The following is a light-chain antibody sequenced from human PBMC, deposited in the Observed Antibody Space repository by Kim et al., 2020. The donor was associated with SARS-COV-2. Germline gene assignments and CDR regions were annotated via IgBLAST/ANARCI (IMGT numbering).Light chain of an antibody. CDR2: RNN. CDR1: SNNVGNRG. Sequence: QAGLTQPPSVSKGLRQIATLTCTGNSNNVGNRGAAWLQHHQGHPPKLLSYRNNNRPSGISERFAASRSGNTASLTITTLQPEDEADYYCSAWDTSLSAWVLGGGTQLTVL. J-gene: IGLJ3*02. V-gene: IGLV10-54*01. CDR3: SAWDTSLSAWV.